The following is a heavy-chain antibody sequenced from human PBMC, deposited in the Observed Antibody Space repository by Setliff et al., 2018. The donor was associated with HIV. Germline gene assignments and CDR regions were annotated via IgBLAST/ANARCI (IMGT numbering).Heavy chain of an antibody. CDR3: ARLIDVRIFDY. Sequence: SETLSLTCTVSGASVSSGRYYWSWIRQPAGKELEWLGRIYTSGRTNYNPSFEGRVTISADTSKNQFSLKLNSVTAADTAVYYCARLIDVRIFDYWGQGTLVTVSS. V-gene: IGHV4-61*02. J-gene: IGHJ4*02. CDR1: GASVSSGRYY. CDR2: IYTSGRT.